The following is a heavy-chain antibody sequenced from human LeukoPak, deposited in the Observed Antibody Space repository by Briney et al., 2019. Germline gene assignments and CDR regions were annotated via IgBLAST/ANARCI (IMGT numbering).Heavy chain of an antibody. V-gene: IGHV1-18*01. J-gene: IGHJ3*02. CDR2: ISSYNGNT. D-gene: IGHD2-2*01. CDR1: GYSFSRYG. Sequence: GASVKVACETSGYSFSRYGFSWVRQAPGQGLEWMGWISSYNGNTKYAPKFQGRVTLTTDTATTTAYMELKSLTSDDTAVYFCARDSNVVVIPASINPVDTWGQGTMVTVSS. CDR3: ARDSNVVVIPASINPVDT.